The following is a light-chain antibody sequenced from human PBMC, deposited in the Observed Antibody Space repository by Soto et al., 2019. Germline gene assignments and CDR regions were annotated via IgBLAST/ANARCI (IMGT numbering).Light chain of an antibody. CDR2: GAS. V-gene: IGKV3-20*01. CDR3: QQYGSSGT. Sequence: EIVLAQSPGTLSLSPGERVTLSCRASQSVSSTYLAWYQHKPGQAPRLLIYGASNRATGIPDRFSGSGSGTDFTLTISRLEPEDFAVYYCQQYGSSGTFGQGTKVDIK. CDR1: QSVSSTY. J-gene: IGKJ1*01.